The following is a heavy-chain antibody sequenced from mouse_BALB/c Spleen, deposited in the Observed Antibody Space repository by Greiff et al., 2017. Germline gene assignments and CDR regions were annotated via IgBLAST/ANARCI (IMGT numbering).Heavy chain of an antibody. Sequence: QVQLQQSGAELMKPGASVKISCKATGYTFSSYWIEWVKQRPGHGLEWIGEILPGSGSTNYNEKFKGKATFTADTSSNTAYMQLSSLTSEDSAVYYCARADYGNYVEFAYWGQGTLVTVSA. D-gene: IGHD2-1*01. J-gene: IGHJ3*01. CDR3: ARADYGNYVEFAY. CDR1: GYTFSSYW. CDR2: ILPGSGST. V-gene: IGHV1-9*01.